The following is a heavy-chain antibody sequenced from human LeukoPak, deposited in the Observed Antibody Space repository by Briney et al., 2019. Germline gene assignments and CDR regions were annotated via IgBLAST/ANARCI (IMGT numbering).Heavy chain of an antibody. V-gene: IGHV3-23*01. CDR1: VFTFRSTT. CDR2: IRGDGDRT. CDR3: SKGDEEDDGILES. D-gene: IGHD1-1*01. J-gene: IGHJ4*02. Sequence: GGSLRLSCAPSVFTFRSTTMTWGRQAPGKGLEWVSTIRGDGDRTHYADSLKGRFTISRDKSNNTVYLQINSLTAEDSVMYDGSKGDEEDDGILESWGRGTLVTVSS.